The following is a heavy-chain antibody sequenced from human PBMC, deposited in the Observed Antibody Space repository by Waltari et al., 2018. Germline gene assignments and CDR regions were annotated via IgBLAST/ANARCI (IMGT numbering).Heavy chain of an antibody. CDR2: IYSGGST. D-gene: IGHD3-16*02. V-gene: IGHV3-53*01. J-gene: IGHJ4*02. CDR1: GFTFSSNY. Sequence: VQLVESGGGVVQPGRSLRLSCAASGFTFSSNYMSWVRPAPGKGLAWVSVIYSGGSTYYAESVKGRFTISRDNSKNTLYLQMNSLRAEDTAVYYCARVLYDYVWGSYRYTPYYFDYWGQGTLVTVSS. CDR3: ARVLYDYVWGSYRYTPYYFDY.